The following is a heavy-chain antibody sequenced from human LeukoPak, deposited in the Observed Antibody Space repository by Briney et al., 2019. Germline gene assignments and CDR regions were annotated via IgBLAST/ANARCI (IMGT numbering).Heavy chain of an antibody. Sequence: PSETLSLTCTVSGGSISTSSYYWGWVRQPPGKGLEWIGNIFYSGSTYYSPSLKSRVTISLDTSRNQFSLKLNSVTAADTAVYYCARTTMVRGTYYMDVWGKGTAVTVSS. J-gene: IGHJ6*03. V-gene: IGHV4-39*07. CDR3: ARTTMVRGTYYMDV. CDR1: GGSISTSSYY. CDR2: IFYSGST. D-gene: IGHD3-10*01.